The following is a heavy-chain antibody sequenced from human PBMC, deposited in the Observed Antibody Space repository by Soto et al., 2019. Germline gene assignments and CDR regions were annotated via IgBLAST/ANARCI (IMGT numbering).Heavy chain of an antibody. Sequence: LPLACTVSGCSSGSRGYHWDCIRRPPGKGLEWIGSIYHSGSTYYNPSLKSRVTISVDTSKNQFSLKLSSVTVADTAVYYCERRVNSCHDSWGQGTLVTVSS. V-gene: IGHV4-39*01. CDR1: GCSSGSRGYH. CDR2: IYHSGST. D-gene: IGHD2-21*01. CDR3: ERRVNSCHDS. J-gene: IGHJ4*02.